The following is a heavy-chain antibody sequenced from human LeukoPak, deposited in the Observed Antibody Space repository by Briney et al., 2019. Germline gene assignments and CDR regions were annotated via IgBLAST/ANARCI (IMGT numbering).Heavy chain of an antibody. V-gene: IGHV1-2*02. D-gene: IGHD1-26*01. CDR2: INPNSGGT. J-gene: IGHJ4*02. Sequence: ASVKASCKASGYTFTGYYMHWVRQAPGQGLEWMGWINPNSGGTNYAQKFQGRVTMTRDTSISTAYMELSRLRSDDTAVYYCAHTSGSSGSYEIDYWGQGTLVTVSS. CDR1: GYTFTGYY. CDR3: AHTSGSSGSYEIDY.